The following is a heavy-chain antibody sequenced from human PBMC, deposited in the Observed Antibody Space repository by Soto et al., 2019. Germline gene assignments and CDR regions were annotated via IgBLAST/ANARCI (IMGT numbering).Heavy chain of an antibody. J-gene: IGHJ5*02. Sequence: ASVKVSCKASGYDVTRYYIHWVRQGPGQGLGWMGIINPTGGGRTNYAQKFQGRVTITADKSTSTAYMELSSLRSEDTAVYYCARGESVVVAATPWVGWFDPWGQGALVTVSS. CDR2: INPTGGGRT. D-gene: IGHD2-15*01. V-gene: IGHV1-46*01. CDR1: GYDVTRYY. CDR3: ARGESVVVAATPWVGWFDP.